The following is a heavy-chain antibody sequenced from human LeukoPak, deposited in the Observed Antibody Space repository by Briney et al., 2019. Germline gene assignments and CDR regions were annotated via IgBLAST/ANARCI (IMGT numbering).Heavy chain of an antibody. J-gene: IGHJ3*02. CDR3: ASRVSRQQLVLRAFDI. Sequence: PSETLSLTCAAYGGSFSGYYWSWIRQPPGKGLEWIGEINHSGSTNYNPSLKSRVTISVDTSKNQFSLKLSSVTAADTAVYYCASRVSRQQLVLRAFDIWGQGTMVTVSS. CDR2: INHSGST. V-gene: IGHV4-34*01. CDR1: GGSFSGYY. D-gene: IGHD6-13*01.